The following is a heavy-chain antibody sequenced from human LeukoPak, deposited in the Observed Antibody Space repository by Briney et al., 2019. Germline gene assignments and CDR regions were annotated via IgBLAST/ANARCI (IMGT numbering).Heavy chain of an antibody. CDR2: ICGRGTTK. Sequence: GGSLRLSCAASGFNFNTYEMNWVRQAPGKGLEWVSYICGRGTTKYYADSVKGRFTISRDNAENSLYLQMNGLRAEDTAVYYCARDLYYHGSGNYVPGLPDYWGQGTLVTVSS. D-gene: IGHD3-10*01. J-gene: IGHJ4*02. CDR3: ARDLYYHGSGNYVPGLPDY. V-gene: IGHV3-48*03. CDR1: GFNFNTYE.